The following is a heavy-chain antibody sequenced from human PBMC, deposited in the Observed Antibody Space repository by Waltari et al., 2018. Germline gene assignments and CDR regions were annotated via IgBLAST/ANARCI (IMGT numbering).Heavy chain of an antibody. D-gene: IGHD3-3*01. J-gene: IGHJ3*02. CDR2: IYHSGRT. CDR1: GYSISSGYY. Sequence: QVQLQESGPGLVKPSETLSLTCAVSGYSISSGYYWGWIRQPPGKGLEWIGSIYHSGRTYYNPSLKSRVTISVDTSKNQFSLKLSSVTAADTAVYYCARRITIFGVVSPHDAFDIWGQGTMVTVSS. CDR3: ARRITIFGVVSPHDAFDI. V-gene: IGHV4-38-2*01.